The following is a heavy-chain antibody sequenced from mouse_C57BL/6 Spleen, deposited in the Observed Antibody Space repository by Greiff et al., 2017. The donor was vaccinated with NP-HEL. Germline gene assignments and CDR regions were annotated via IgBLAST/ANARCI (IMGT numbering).Heavy chain of an antibody. D-gene: IGHD1-1*01. CDR3: TTPTVVATRYVEV. CDR2: IDPENGDT. Sequence: EVQLQQSGAELVRPGASVKLSCTASGFNIKDDYMHWVKQRPEQGLEWIGWIDPENGDTEYASKFQGKATITADPSSNTAYLQLSSLTSEDTAVYYCTTPTVVATRYVEVWGTGTTVTVSS. J-gene: IGHJ1*03. CDR1: GFNIKDDY. V-gene: IGHV14-4*01.